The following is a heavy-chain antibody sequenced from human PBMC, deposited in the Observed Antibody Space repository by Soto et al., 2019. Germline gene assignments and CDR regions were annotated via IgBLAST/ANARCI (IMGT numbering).Heavy chain of an antibody. J-gene: IGHJ4*02. CDR3: ARDRAYRSGSYVDY. CDR1: GGSISSGDYY. V-gene: IGHV4-30-4*01. Sequence: PSETLSLTCTVSGGSISSGDYYWSWIRQPPGKGLEWIGYIYYSGSTYYNPSLKSRVTISVDTSKNQFSLKLSSVTAADTVVYYCARDRAYRSGSYVDYRGQGTLVTVSS. D-gene: IGHD6-19*01. CDR2: IYYSGST.